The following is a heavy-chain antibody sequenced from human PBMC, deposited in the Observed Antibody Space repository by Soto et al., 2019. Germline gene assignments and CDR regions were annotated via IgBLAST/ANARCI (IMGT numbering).Heavy chain of an antibody. Sequence: QITLNESGPTVVRPTETLTLTCRFSGFSLTTSGGGVGWIRQSPGKPPEWLALIYWDDDKRYSGSLKSRLTITKDTSKNQGVLTVSDLDPAQTATYSCAHRVLRTVFGLVNTPALSFDSWGKGTPVAVSS. CDR2: IYWDDDK. J-gene: IGHJ4*02. CDR3: AHRVLRTVFGLVNTPALSFDS. CDR1: GFSLTTSGGG. D-gene: IGHD3-3*01. V-gene: IGHV2-5*02.